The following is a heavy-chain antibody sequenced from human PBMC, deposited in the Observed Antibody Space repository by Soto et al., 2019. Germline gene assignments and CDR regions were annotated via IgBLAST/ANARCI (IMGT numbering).Heavy chain of an antibody. Sequence: QLQLPESGSGLVKPSQTLSLPCAVSGGSIRSGGYSCSWIRQPPGQGLEWIGYIYPSGSTYYNPSLKSRVTISVDRSKNQFSLKLSSVTAAYKAVYYSARGMTTVTTFDYWGQGTLGTVSS. D-gene: IGHD4-4*01. CDR1: GGSIRSGGYS. CDR3: ARGMTTVTTFDY. V-gene: IGHV4-30-2*01. J-gene: IGHJ4*02. CDR2: IYPSGST.